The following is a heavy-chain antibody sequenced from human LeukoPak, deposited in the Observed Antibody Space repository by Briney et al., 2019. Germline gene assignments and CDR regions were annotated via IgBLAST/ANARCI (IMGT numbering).Heavy chain of an antibody. J-gene: IGHJ5*02. D-gene: IGHD2-2*03. CDR2: IYYSGST. Sequence: SETLSLTCTVSGGSISSYYWSWIRQPPGKGLEWIGYIYYSGSTNYNPSLKSRVTISVDTSKNQFPLKLSSVTAADTAVYYCAREWIRQFDPWGQGTLVTVSS. V-gene: IGHV4-59*01. CDR3: AREWIRQFDP. CDR1: GGSISSYY.